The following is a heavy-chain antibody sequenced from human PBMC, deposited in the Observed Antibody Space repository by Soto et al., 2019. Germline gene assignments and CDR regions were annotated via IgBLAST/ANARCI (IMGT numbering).Heavy chain of an antibody. V-gene: IGHV3-30*18. Sequence: PGGSLRLSCEASGFTFGTYGMHWVRQAPGKGLEWVAVLSFDGYSEYNENSVKGRFTISRDISKNTLYLQMDSLRDDDTAVYYCAKAIRTGGRDRFFEPWGQGTLVTVSS. CDR1: GFTFGTYG. D-gene: IGHD2-15*01. J-gene: IGHJ5*02. CDR3: AKAIRTGGRDRFFEP. CDR2: LSFDGYSE.